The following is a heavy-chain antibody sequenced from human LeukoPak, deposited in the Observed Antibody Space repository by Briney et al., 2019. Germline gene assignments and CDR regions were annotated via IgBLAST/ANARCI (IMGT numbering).Heavy chain of an antibody. Sequence: GGSLRLSCAGSGCTFSSYAMSWIRQAPGKGLEWVSTISGSGDSTYYADSVKGRFTISRDNSKNTLDLQMNSLRGEDTAVYYCAKDQQLPLPCWGQGTLVTVSS. V-gene: IGHV3-23*01. CDR2: ISGSGDST. CDR1: GCTFSSYA. CDR3: AKDQQLPLPC. J-gene: IGHJ4*02. D-gene: IGHD6-13*01.